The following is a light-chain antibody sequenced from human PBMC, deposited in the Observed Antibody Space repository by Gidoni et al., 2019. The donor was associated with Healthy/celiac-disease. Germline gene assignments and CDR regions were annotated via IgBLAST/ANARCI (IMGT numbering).Light chain of an antibody. Sequence: IVMTQSPLSLLVTPGEPASISCRSSQSLLHSNGYNYLDWYLQKPGQSPQILVYVGSNRASGVPDRFSGSGSGTDFTLKISRVEAEDVGVYYCMQALQTPPTFGQGTKLEIK. CDR1: QSLLHSNGYNY. V-gene: IGKV2-28*01. J-gene: IGKJ2*01. CDR3: MQALQTPPT. CDR2: VGS.